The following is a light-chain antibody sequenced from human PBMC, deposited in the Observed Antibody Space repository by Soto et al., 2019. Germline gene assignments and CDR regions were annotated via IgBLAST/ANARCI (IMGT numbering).Light chain of an antibody. Sequence: QSALTQPASVSGSPGQSITISCTGTSSDIGDSNYVSWYQQHPGKAPKLVIYDVSNRPSGVSNRFSGSKSANTASLTISGLQAEDEADYYCCSYXGSATYVFGTGTKVTVL. V-gene: IGLV2-14*03. CDR2: DVS. CDR1: SSDIGDSNY. J-gene: IGLJ1*01. CDR3: CSYXGSATYV.